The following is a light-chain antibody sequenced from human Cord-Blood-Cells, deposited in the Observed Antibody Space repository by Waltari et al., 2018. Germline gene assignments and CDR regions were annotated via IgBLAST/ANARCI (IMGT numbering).Light chain of an antibody. Sequence: EIVMTQSPATLSVSPGDRATLSCRARQSVSSNLAWYQQKPGQAPRLLLYGASTRATGIPARFSGSGSGTEFTLTISSLQSEDFAVYYCQQYNNWLITFGQGTRLEIK. V-gene: IGKV3-15*01. CDR3: QQYNNWLIT. CDR2: GAS. J-gene: IGKJ5*01. CDR1: QSVSSN.